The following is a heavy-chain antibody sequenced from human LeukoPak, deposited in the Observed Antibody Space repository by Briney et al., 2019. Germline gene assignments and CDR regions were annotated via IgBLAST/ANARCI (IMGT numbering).Heavy chain of an antibody. D-gene: IGHD3-10*01. CDR1: GGSISNYY. J-gene: IGHJ4*02. CDR2: INHSGST. CDR3: ARGYYYGSGSYYNKRGYYFDY. Sequence: SETLSLTCTVSGGSISNYYWSWIRQPPGKGLEWIGEINHSGSTNYNPSLKSRVTISVDTSKNQFSLKLSSVTAADTAVYYCARGYYYGSGSYYNKRGYYFDYWGQGTLVTVSS. V-gene: IGHV4-34*01.